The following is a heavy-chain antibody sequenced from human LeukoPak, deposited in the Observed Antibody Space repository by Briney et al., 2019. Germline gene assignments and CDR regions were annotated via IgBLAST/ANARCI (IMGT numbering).Heavy chain of an antibody. J-gene: IGHJ4*02. D-gene: IGHD4-17*01. CDR1: GYTFTSYG. Sequence: ASVKVSCKASGYTFTSYGISWVRRAPGQGLEWMGWISAYNGNTNYAQKLQGRVTMTTDTSTSTAYMELRSLRSDDTAVYYCARDLGRGDYGDLLGPLYYFDYWGQGTLVTVSS. CDR3: ARDLGRGDYGDLLGPLYYFDY. V-gene: IGHV1-18*01. CDR2: ISAYNGNT.